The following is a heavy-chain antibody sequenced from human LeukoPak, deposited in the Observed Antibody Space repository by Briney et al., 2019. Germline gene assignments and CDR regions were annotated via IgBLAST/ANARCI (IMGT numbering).Heavy chain of an antibody. CDR3: ARGILLWFGETQFDY. J-gene: IGHJ4*02. D-gene: IGHD3-10*01. Sequence: SETLSLTCAVYGGSFSGYYWSWIRQSPGKGLEWIGEINHSGSTNYNPSLKSRVTISVDTSKNQFSLKLSSVTAADTAVYYCARGILLWFGETQFDYWGQGTLVTVSS. CDR2: INHSGST. V-gene: IGHV4-34*01. CDR1: GGSFSGYY.